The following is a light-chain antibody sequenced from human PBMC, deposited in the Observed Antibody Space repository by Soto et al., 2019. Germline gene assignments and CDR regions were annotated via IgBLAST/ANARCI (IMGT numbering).Light chain of an antibody. V-gene: IGKV1-5*01. CDR1: QSISSW. CDR3: QQYNSYSWT. CDR2: DAS. J-gene: IGKJ1*01. Sequence: DIPMTQSPSTLSASVGDRVTITCRASQSISSWLAWYQQKPGKAPKLLIYDASSMESWVPSRFSGSGSGTEFTLTISSRQPDDFATYYCQQYNSYSWTFGQGTKVE.